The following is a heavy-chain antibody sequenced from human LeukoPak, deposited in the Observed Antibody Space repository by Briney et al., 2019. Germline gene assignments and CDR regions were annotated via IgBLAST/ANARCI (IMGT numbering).Heavy chain of an antibody. CDR2: IYHSGST. CDR1: GGSISSGGYS. V-gene: IGHV4-30-2*01. CDR3: ARASPDYGDLRP. J-gene: IGHJ5*02. D-gene: IGHD4-17*01. Sequence: PSQTLSLTCAVSGGSISSGGYSWSWIRQPPGKGLEWIGYIYHSGSTYYNPSLKSRVTISVDRSKNQFSLKLSSVTAADTAVYYCARASPDYGDLRPWGQGTLVTVSS.